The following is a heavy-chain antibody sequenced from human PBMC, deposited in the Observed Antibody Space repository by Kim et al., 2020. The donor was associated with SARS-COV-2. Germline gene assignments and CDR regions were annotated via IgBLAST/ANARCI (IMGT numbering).Heavy chain of an antibody. CDR1: GYTLTELS. CDR2: FDPEDGET. V-gene: IGHV1-24*01. J-gene: IGHJ4*02. Sequence: ASVKVSCKVSGYTLTELSMYWVRQAPGKGLEWMGGFDPEDGETIYAQKFQGRVTMTGDTSTDTAYMELSSLRSDDTAVYYCATDSSGWKVPNFDYWGQGTLVTVSS. CDR3: ATDSSGWKVPNFDY. D-gene: IGHD6-19*01.